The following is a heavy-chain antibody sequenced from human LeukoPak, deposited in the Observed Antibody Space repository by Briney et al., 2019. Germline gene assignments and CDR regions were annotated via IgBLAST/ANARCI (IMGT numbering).Heavy chain of an antibody. Sequence: SETLSLTCAVYGGSFSGYYWSWIRQPPGKGLEWIGEINHSGSTNYNPSLKSRVTISVDKSKNQFSLKLSSVTAADTAVYYCAREPQPYYDFWSGRNWFDPWGQGTLVTVSS. J-gene: IGHJ5*02. V-gene: IGHV4-34*01. CDR1: GGSFSGYY. CDR3: AREPQPYYDFWSGRNWFDP. D-gene: IGHD3-3*01. CDR2: INHSGST.